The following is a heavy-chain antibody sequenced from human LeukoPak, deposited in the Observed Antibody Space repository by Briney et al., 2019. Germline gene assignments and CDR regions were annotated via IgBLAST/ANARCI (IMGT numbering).Heavy chain of an antibody. CDR2: IYYSGST. J-gene: IGHJ5*02. CDR1: GFSISSYY. V-gene: IGHV4-59*12. CDR3: ARVRRIGASLGCFDP. Sequence: SETLSLTCTVSGFSISSYYWSWVRQPPGKGLEWIGYIYYSGSTNYTPSLKSRVTISVDKSKNQFYLKLSTVTAADTAVYYCARVRRIGASLGCFDPWGQGTLVIFSA. D-gene: IGHD5-12*01.